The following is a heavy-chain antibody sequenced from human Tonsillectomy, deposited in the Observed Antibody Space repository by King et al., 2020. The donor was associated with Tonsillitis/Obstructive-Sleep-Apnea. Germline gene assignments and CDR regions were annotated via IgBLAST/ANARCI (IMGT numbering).Heavy chain of an antibody. CDR2: INPSGGST. V-gene: IGHV1-46*01. D-gene: IGHD5-18*01. CDR1: GYTFTSYY. J-gene: IGHJ4*02. CDR3: ARDAYSRYYFDY. Sequence: QLVQSGAEVKKPGASVKVSCKASGYTFTSYYIQWVRQAPGQGLEWMGIINPSGGSTNYAQKFQGRVTLTRDTSASTVYMELRSLRAEDTAVYFWARDAYSRYYFDYCGQGTLVTVSS.